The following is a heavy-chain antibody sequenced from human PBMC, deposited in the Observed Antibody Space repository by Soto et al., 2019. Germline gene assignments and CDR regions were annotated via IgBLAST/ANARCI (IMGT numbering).Heavy chain of an antibody. CDR3: ARGRQDYYDCDDWVPVGH. Sequence: ASVKVSCKASGYTFTNYDINWVRQATGQGLEWMGWMNPDSGETRYVQKLKGRVTMTRDNSISTADMELSSLRSEDTAVYYCARGRQDYYDCDDWVPVGHWGQGTLVTVSS. D-gene: IGHD3-22*01. CDR1: GYTFTNYD. J-gene: IGHJ4*02. V-gene: IGHV1-8*01. CDR2: MNPDSGET.